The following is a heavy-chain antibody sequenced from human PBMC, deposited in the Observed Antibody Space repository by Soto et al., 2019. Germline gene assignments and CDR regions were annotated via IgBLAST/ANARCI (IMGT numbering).Heavy chain of an antibody. CDR3: ASGGAMVKFDY. CDR2: IIPIFGTA. D-gene: IGHD5-18*01. CDR1: GGTFSSYA. Sequence: ASVKVSCKASGGTFSSYAISWVRQAPGQGLEWMGGIIPIFGTANYAQKFQGRVTITADESTSTAYMELSSLRSEDTAVYYCASGGAMVKFDYWGQGTLVTVSS. J-gene: IGHJ4*02. V-gene: IGHV1-69*13.